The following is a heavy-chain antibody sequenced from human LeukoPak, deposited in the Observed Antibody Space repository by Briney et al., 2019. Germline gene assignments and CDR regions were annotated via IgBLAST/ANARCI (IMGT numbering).Heavy chain of an antibody. J-gene: IGHJ3*02. D-gene: IGHD2-15*01. CDR2: IYHSGST. Sequence: SETLSLTCTVSGGSISSGGYYWSWIRQPPGKGLEWIGYIYHSGSTNYNPSLKSRVTISVDTSKNQFSLKLSSVTAADTAVYYCATGPLIDMGPDAFDIWGQGTMVTVSS. CDR3: ATGPLIDMGPDAFDI. V-gene: IGHV4-61*08. CDR1: GGSISSGGYY.